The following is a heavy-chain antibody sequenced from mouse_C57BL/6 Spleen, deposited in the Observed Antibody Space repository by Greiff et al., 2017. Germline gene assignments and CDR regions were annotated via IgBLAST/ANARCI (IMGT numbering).Heavy chain of an antibody. CDR2: INPSSGYT. CDR1: GYTFTSYW. Sequence: QVQLKQSGAELAKPGASVKLSCKASGYTFTSYWMHWVKQRPGQGLEWIGYINPSSGYTKYKQKFKDKATLTADKSSSTAYMQLSSLTYEDSAVYYCARREDSSGYGYWGQGTTLTVAS. D-gene: IGHD3-2*02. V-gene: IGHV1-7*01. CDR3: ARREDSSGYGY. J-gene: IGHJ2*01.